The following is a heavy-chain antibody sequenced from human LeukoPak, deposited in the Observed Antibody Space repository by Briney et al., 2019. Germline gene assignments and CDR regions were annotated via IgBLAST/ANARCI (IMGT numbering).Heavy chain of an antibody. CDR3: ARGRSPRYCSGGSCPNYYYYMDV. V-gene: IGHV4-34*01. Sequence: SESMSLTCAVYGGSLSGYYWSWIRPPPGRGREWIGEINHSGSTNYNPSIKSRLTISVDTSKNPFSLKLSSVTAADTAVYYCARGRSPRYCSGGSCPNYYYYMDVWGKGTTVTVSS. D-gene: IGHD2-15*01. CDR1: GGSLSGYY. CDR2: INHSGST. J-gene: IGHJ6*03.